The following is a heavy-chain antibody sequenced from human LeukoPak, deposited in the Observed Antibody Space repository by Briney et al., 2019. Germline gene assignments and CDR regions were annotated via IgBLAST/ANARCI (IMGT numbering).Heavy chain of an antibody. V-gene: IGHV4-59*01. D-gene: IGHD3-22*01. CDR1: GGSISSYY. CDR2: IYYSGST. Sequence: KPSETLSLTCTVSGGSISSYYWSWIRQPPGKGLEWIGYIYYSGSTNYNPSLKSRVTISVDTSKNQFSLKLSSVTAADTAVYYCARYYYDSSGYWGLVAFDIWGQGTMVTVSS. J-gene: IGHJ3*02. CDR3: ARYYYDSSGYWGLVAFDI.